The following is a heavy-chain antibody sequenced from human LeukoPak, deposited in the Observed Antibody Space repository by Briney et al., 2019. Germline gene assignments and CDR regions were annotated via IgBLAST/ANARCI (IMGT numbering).Heavy chain of an antibody. D-gene: IGHD1-26*01. CDR3: ARERYSGSRYYFDY. Sequence: PGGSLRLSCAASGFTVSSNYMSWVRQAPGKGLEWVSVIYSGGSTYYADSVKGRFTISRDNSKNTLYLQMNSLRAEDTAVYYCARERYSGSRYYFDYWGQGTLVTVSS. J-gene: IGHJ4*02. CDR2: IYSGGST. V-gene: IGHV3-53*01. CDR1: GFTVSSNY.